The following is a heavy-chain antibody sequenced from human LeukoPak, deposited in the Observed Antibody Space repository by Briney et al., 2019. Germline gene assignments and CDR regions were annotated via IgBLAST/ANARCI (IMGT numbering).Heavy chain of an antibody. J-gene: IGHJ4*02. CDR2: INHSGST. CDR1: GGSFSGYY. Sequence: PSETLSLTCAVYGGSFSGYYWSWIRQPPGKGLEWIGEINHSGSTNYNPSLKSRVTISVDASKNQFSLKLSSVTAADTAVYYCARTACSSGWTYWGQGTLVTVSS. CDR3: ARTACSSGWTY. D-gene: IGHD6-19*01. V-gene: IGHV4-34*01.